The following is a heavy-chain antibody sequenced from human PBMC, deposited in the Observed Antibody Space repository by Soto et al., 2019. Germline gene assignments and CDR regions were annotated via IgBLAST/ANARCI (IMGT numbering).Heavy chain of an antibody. CDR3: AKEMIPSTLADFFDY. V-gene: IGHV3-23*01. Sequence: EVQLLESGGGLIQPGGSLRLSCEASGFTFSNYGMTWVRLAPGKGLEWVSTISGSGGRTFYADPVKGRFTISRDNSKNTLYLQMKSLRAEDTAVYYCAKEMIPSTLADFFDYWGQGTLVTVSS. CDR2: ISGSGGRT. CDR1: GFTFSNYG. D-gene: IGHD3-16*01. J-gene: IGHJ4*02.